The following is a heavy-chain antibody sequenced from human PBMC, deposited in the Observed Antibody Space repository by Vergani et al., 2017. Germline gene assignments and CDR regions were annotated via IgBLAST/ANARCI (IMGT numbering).Heavy chain of an antibody. V-gene: IGHV1-2*02. Sequence: QVQLVQSGAEVQKPGASVKVSCKASGYTFTDYFMHWVRQAPGQGLEWMGWINPNSGGTNYAQKFQGRVTMTRDTSISTAYMELSNLRSDDTAVYYCARVGTSSNRDYLDYWGQGTLVTVSS. CDR2: INPNSGGT. D-gene: IGHD2-2*01. CDR1: GYTFTDYF. CDR3: ARVGTSSNRDYLDY. J-gene: IGHJ4*02.